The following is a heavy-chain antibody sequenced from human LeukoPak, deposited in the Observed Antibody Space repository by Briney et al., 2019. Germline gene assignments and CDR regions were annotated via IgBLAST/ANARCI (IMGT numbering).Heavy chain of an antibody. CDR3: ARWDYASGSYLGY. CDR1: GASITSYY. J-gene: IGHJ4*02. Sequence: SETLSLTCSVSGASITSYYWSWIRQPAGKGLEWIGRIYATGSTNYNPSLKSRVTMTIDTSKNQLSLRLSSVTAADTAIYFCARWDYASGSYLGYWGQGTLVTVSS. V-gene: IGHV4-4*07. D-gene: IGHD3-10*01. CDR2: IYATGST.